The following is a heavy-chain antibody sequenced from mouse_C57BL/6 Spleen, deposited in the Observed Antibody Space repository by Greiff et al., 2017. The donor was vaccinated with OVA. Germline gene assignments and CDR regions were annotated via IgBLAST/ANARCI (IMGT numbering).Heavy chain of an antibody. CDR3: ARRPYYDYDGDY. D-gene: IGHD2-4*01. CDR2: ISSGGSYT. J-gene: IGHJ2*01. Sequence: EVQLVESGGDLVKPGGSLKLSCAASGFTFSSYGMSWVRQTPDKRLEWVATISSGGSYTYYPDSVKGRFTISRDNAKNTLYLQMSSLKSEDTAMYYCARRPYYDYDGDYWGQGTTLTVSS. V-gene: IGHV5-6*01. CDR1: GFTFSSYG.